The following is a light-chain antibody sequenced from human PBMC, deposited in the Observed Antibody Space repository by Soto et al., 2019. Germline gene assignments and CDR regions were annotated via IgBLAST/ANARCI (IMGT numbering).Light chain of an antibody. CDR2: KAS. J-gene: IGKJ1*01. CDR3: QQSLGT. V-gene: IGKV1-5*03. CDR1: QSISSW. Sequence: DIQMTQSPSTLSASVGDRVTITCRASQSISSWLAWYQQKPGKAPKLLIYKASSLESGVPSRFSGSGSRTEFTLTISSLQPDDFATYYCQQSLGTFGQGTKVEIK.